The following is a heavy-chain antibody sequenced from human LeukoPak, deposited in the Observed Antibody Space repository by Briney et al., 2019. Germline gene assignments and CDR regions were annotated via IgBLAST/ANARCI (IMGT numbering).Heavy chain of an antibody. V-gene: IGHV3-30*02. CDR1: GFTFSSYG. CDR3: AKDRVVVAPAATGLDY. J-gene: IGHJ4*02. Sequence: PGGSLRLSCAASGFTFSSYGMHWVRQAPGKGLEWVAFIRYDGSNKYYADSVKGRFTISRDNSKNTLYLQMNSLRAEDTAVYYCAKDRVVVAPAATGLDYWGQGTLVTVSS. CDR2: IRYDGSNK. D-gene: IGHD2-2*01.